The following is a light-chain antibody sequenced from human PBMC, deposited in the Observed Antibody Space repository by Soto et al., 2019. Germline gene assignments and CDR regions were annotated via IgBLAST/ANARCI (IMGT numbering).Light chain of an antibody. Sequence: QSALTQPPSASGSPGQSVTISCTGTSSDVGAYNFVSWYRQLPGKAPKLMIYHVTKRPSGVPDRFSGSKSGNTASLTVSGLQAEDEADYYCSSYAGSIAIYVFGTGTKVTVL. CDR2: HVT. CDR1: SSDVGAYNF. J-gene: IGLJ1*01. CDR3: SSYAGSIAIYV. V-gene: IGLV2-8*01.